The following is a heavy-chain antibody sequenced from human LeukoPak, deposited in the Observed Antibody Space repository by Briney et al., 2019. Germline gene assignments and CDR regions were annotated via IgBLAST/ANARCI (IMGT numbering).Heavy chain of an antibody. CDR3: AREDVGYCSGGSCYSFPYYYYGMDV. CDR1: GGTFSSYA. Sequence: SVKVSCKSSGGTFSSYAISWVRQAPGQGLEWMGRIIPILGIANYSQKFQGRVTITADKSTSTAYMELSSLRSEDTAMYYCAREDVGYCSGGSCYSFPYYYYGMDVWGQGTTVTVSS. CDR2: IIPILGIA. D-gene: IGHD2-15*01. V-gene: IGHV1-69*04. J-gene: IGHJ6*02.